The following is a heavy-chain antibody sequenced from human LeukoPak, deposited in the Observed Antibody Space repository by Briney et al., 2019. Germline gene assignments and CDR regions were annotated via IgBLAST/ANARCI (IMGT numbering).Heavy chain of an antibody. J-gene: IGHJ4*02. D-gene: IGHD6-19*01. V-gene: IGHV4-59*08. CDR3: ARHVAVAGNFDY. CDR2: IYYSGST. CDR1: GGSISSYY. Sequence: ASETLSLTCTVSGGSISSYYWSWIRQPPGKGLEWIGYIYYSGSTNYNPSRKSRVTISVDTSKNQFSLKLSSVTAADTAVYYCARHVAVAGNFDYWGQGSLVTVSS.